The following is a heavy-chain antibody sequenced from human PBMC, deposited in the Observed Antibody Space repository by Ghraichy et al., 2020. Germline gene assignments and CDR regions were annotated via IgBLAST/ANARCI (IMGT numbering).Heavy chain of an antibody. CDR1: GFTFSSYA. Sequence: GGSLRLSRAASGFTFSSYAMSWVRQAPGKGLEWVSAISGSGGSTYYADSVKGRFTISRDNSKNTLYLQMNSLRAEDTAVYYCAKDLPPTIFGVVTYYYYGMDVWGQGTTVTVSS. CDR2: ISGSGGST. CDR3: AKDLPPTIFGVVTYYYYGMDV. D-gene: IGHD3-3*01. V-gene: IGHV3-23*01. J-gene: IGHJ6*02.